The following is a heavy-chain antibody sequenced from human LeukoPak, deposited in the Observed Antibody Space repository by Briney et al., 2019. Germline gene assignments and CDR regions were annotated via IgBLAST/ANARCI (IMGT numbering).Heavy chain of an antibody. D-gene: IGHD2-2*01. J-gene: IGHJ4*02. CDR1: GGSIGSGLYF. CDR3: ARYCSSTKCPFDY. CDR2: IHHSGTA. V-gene: IGHV4-31*03. Sequence: SQTLSLTCTVSGGSIGSGLYFWICIPPRPGKGLEWVGYIHHSGTAFYNPSLQSRATISMDTSKTEFSLRLSVGTDADTAVYYCARYCSSTKCPFDYWGQGTLVTVSS.